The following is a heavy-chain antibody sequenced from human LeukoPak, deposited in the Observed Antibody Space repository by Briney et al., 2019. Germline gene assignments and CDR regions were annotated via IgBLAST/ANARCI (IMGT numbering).Heavy chain of an antibody. CDR1: GFTFSSYG. CDR3: AKEIWPTVTTPGWTYFDY. Sequence: QSGGSLRLSCAASGFTFSSYGMHWARQAPGKGLEWVAFIRYDGSNKYYADSVKGRFTISRDNSKNTLYLQMNSLRAEDTAVYYCAKEIWPTVTTPGWTYFDYWGQGTLVTVSS. CDR2: IRYDGSNK. V-gene: IGHV3-30*02. J-gene: IGHJ4*02. D-gene: IGHD4-17*01.